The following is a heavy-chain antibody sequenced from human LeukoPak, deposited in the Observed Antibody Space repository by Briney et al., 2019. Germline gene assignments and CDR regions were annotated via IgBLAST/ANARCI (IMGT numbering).Heavy chain of an antibody. D-gene: IGHD5-18*01. CDR1: GGSMTSYY. CDR3: ARDRGYGYGLDY. Sequence: SETLSLTCTVSGGSMTSYYWSWIRQPPGKGLEWIGYIYYSGSTNYNPSLRSRVTISVDTSKNQFSLKLSSVTAADTAVYYCARDRGYGYGLDYWGQGTLVTVPS. J-gene: IGHJ4*02. V-gene: IGHV4-59*01. CDR2: IYYSGST.